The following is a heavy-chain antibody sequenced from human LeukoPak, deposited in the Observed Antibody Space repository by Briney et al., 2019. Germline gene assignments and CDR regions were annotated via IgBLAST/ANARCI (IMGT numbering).Heavy chain of an antibody. CDR3: AWGDSSGYPFDP. D-gene: IGHD3-22*01. J-gene: IGHJ5*02. V-gene: IGHV4-61*02. Sequence: SQTLSLTCTVSGGSISSGNYYWSWIRQPAGKGLEYIGRIYTTGGTSGSTYYNPSLKSRVTISVDTSKNQFSLKLTSVTAADTAVYYCAWGDSSGYPFDPWGQGTLVTVSS. CDR2: IYTTGGTSGST. CDR1: GGSISSGNYY.